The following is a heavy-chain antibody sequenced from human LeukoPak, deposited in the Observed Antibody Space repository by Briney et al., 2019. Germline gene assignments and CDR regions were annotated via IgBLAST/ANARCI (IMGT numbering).Heavy chain of an antibody. Sequence: PSETLSLTCTVSGGSISSYYWSWIRQPPGKGLEWIGYIFYTGSTNYNPSLKSRVTISVLTSKNRFSLKLSSVTAADTAVYYCARVENYYYMDVWGKGTTVTISS. CDR3: ARVENYYYMDV. J-gene: IGHJ6*03. V-gene: IGHV4-59*01. CDR2: IFYTGST. CDR1: GGSISSYY.